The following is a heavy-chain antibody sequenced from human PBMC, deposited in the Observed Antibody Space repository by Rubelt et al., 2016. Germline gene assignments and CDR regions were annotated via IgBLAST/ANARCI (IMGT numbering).Heavy chain of an antibody. CDR3: ARGVTDAFDV. Sequence: EVQLVESGGGLVQPGGSLRLSCATSGFPFSNSWMHWVRQVPGKGLVWVSRINTDGSVTTYADSVKGRFTISRENARNSFYRQMNSLGAGDTAVYFCARGVTDAFDVWGQGTMVTVSS. CDR2: INTDGSVT. D-gene: IGHD2-21*02. CDR1: GFPFSNSW. J-gene: IGHJ3*01. V-gene: IGHV3-74*01.